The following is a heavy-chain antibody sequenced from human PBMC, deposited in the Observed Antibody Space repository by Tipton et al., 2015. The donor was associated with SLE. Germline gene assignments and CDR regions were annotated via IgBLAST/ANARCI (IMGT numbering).Heavy chain of an antibody. CDR3: ARVTIFGVVASFDY. J-gene: IGHJ4*02. D-gene: IGHD3-3*01. CDR1: GGSFSGYY. CDR2: INHSGST. Sequence: GLVKPSETLSLTCAVYGGSFSGYYWSWIRQPPGKGLEWIGEINHSGSTNYNPSLKSRVTISVDTSKNQFSLKLSSVTAADTAVYYCARVTIFGVVASFDYWGQGTLVTVSS. V-gene: IGHV4-34*01.